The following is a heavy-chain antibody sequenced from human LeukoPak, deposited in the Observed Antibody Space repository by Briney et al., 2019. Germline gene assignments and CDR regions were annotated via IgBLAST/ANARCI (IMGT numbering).Heavy chain of an antibody. CDR3: ARMLISSGYYVDY. V-gene: IGHV3-53*01. J-gene: IGHJ4*02. D-gene: IGHD3-22*01. CDR2: IYSGGTT. CDR1: GFTVSSNY. Sequence: PGGSLRLSCAASGFTVSSNYMSCVRQAPGKGLEWVSVIYSGGTTYYADSVKGRFTISRDNSRNTLYLQMNSLRAEDTAVYYCARMLISSGYYVDYWGQGTLVTVSS.